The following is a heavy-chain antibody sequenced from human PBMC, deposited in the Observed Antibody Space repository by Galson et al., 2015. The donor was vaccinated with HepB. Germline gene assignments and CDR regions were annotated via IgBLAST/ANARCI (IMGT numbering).Heavy chain of an antibody. Sequence: LSLTCTVSGGSMNSAAYFWSWIRQHPSRGLEWIGHIYFSGGTQYNPSPESRVTISIDTSKKQISLKLDAVTAADTAVYFCARAEYLQSRGVHDIWGQGTMVTVSS. CDR2: IYFSGGT. V-gene: IGHV4-31*03. CDR1: GGSMNSAAYF. D-gene: IGHD3-22*01. J-gene: IGHJ3*02. CDR3: ARAEYLQSRGVHDI.